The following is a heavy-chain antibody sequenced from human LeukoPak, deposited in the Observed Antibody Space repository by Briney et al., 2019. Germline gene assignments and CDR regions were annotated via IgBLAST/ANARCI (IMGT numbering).Heavy chain of an antibody. D-gene: IGHD3-9*01. J-gene: IGHJ4*02. CDR3: ARAPYDILTGYFLFDS. CDR2: IYHRGST. CDR1: GGSVSSWY. Sequence: SETLSLTCTVSGGSVSSWYWSCIRQPPGRGLEWIGYIYHRGSTSYNPSLRSRVTVSLDKSRNQFSLNLYSVTAADTAVYYCARAPYDILTGYFLFDSWGQGTLITVSS. V-gene: IGHV4-59*02.